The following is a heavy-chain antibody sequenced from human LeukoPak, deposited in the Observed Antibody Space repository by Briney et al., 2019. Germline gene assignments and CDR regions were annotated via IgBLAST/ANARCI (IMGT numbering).Heavy chain of an antibody. D-gene: IGHD3-3*01. CDR2: IRYDGSNK. J-gene: IGHJ4*02. V-gene: IGHV3-30*02. CDR1: GFTFSSYG. Sequence: GGSLRLSCAASGFTFSSYGMHWVRQAPGKGLEWVAFIRYDGSNKYYADSVKGRFTISRDNSKNTLYLQMNSLRAEDTAVYYCAKTFETIFGDLYYFDYWGQGTLVTVSS. CDR3: AKTFETIFGDLYYFDY.